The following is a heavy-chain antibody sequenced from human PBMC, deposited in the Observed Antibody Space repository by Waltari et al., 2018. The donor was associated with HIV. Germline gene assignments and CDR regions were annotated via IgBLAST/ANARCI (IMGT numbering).Heavy chain of an antibody. D-gene: IGHD3-3*01. Sequence: QVQLQESGPGLVKPSQTLSLTCSVSGGSISRGSYFWSWIRQPAGKGLEWIGRMYTSGSTNYNPSLKSRVTISGDTSKNQLSLKLRSVTAADTAVYYCARERVTTFGVVIVYEGFDIWGQGTKVIVSS. V-gene: IGHV4-61*02. CDR1: GGSISRGSYF. J-gene: IGHJ3*02. CDR2: MYTSGST. CDR3: ARERVTTFGVVIVYEGFDI.